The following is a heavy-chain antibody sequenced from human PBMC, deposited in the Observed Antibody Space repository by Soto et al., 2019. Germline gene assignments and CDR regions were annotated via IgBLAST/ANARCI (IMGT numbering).Heavy chain of an antibody. Sequence: VQLVQSGAEVKKPGSSVKLSCKASGGTFNRYTISWVRQAPGQGLEWMGVIIPIFGTANYAQKSQGRVAIIADESTSAAYMELRSLRSEDKDVYCCALWAFRDGNNSKDYYSGMDVWGHGTTVTVSS. CDR1: GGTFNRYT. CDR3: ALWAFRDGNNSKDYYSGMDV. J-gene: IGHJ6*02. V-gene: IGHV1-69*01. D-gene: IGHD1-1*01. CDR2: IIPIFGTA.